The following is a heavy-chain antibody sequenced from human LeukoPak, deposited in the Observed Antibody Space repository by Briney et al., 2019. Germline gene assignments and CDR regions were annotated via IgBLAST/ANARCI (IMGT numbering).Heavy chain of an antibody. V-gene: IGHV4-59*01. J-gene: IGHJ4*02. D-gene: IGHD5-24*01. CDR1: GGAINNYY. CDR3: TRDRRDGYNYADV. CDR2: ISYSGST. Sequence: SETLSLTCTVSGGAINNYYWSLIRQPPGKGLEWIGFISYSGSTDYNPSLKSRVTMSVDTSKNQFSLKLKSVTPADTAIYYCTRDRRDGYNYADVWGQGTLVTVSS.